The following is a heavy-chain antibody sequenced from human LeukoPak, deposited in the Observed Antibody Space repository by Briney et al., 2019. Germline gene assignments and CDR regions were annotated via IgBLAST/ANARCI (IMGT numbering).Heavy chain of an antibody. CDR1: GFTFSSYW. CDR2: IKEDGGEA. J-gene: IGHJ5*01. D-gene: IGHD3-10*01. CDR3: ARGSVVDESGSYYRWFDL. V-gene: IGHV3-7*01. Sequence: GGSLRLSCATSGFTFSSYWMTWVRQAPGKGLEWVANIKEDGGEAYYVDSVRGRFTVSRDNRENSLYLHLNSLGVEDTAVYYCARGSVVDESGSYYRWFDLWGQGSLVTVS.